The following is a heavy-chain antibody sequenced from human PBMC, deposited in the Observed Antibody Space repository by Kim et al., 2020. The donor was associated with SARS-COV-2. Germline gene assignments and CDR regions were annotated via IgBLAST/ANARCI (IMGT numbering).Heavy chain of an antibody. Sequence: KGRFAISRDNSKNTLYLQMNSLRAEATAVYYCAKRKYYDSSGYYYYYYFDDWGQGTLVTVSS. CDR3: AKRKYYDSSGYYYYYYFDD. J-gene: IGHJ4*02. V-gene: IGHV3-23*01. D-gene: IGHD3-22*01.